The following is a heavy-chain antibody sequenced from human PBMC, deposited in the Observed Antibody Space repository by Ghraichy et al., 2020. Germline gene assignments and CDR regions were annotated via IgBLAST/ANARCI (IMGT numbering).Heavy chain of an antibody. CDR3: ARDPKRGALDY. CDR1: GFTFGKSW. Sequence: GGSLRLSCKASGFTFGKSWMSWVRQSPERGLEWVANINDDGKERYYVDSLRGRFTISRDNDKNSLFLQFTRLGVDDTAVYYCARDPKRGALDYWGQGTLVAVSA. V-gene: IGHV3-7*03. CDR2: INDDGKER. J-gene: IGHJ4*02. D-gene: IGHD3-10*01.